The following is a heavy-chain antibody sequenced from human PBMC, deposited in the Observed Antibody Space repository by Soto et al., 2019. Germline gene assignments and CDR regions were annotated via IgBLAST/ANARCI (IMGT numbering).Heavy chain of an antibody. CDR3: ARLEGLATISYYFDY. CDR1: GDSINSDKYY. D-gene: IGHD3-9*01. V-gene: IGHV4-39*01. CDR2: IYYRGNT. Sequence: SETLSLTCSVSGDSINSDKYYWGWIRQPPGKGLEWIGSIYYRGNTYYNPSLQTRVTISLDKPKSQFSLKLNSVTAADSAVYFCARLEGLATISYYFDYWGQGTLVTVSS. J-gene: IGHJ4*02.